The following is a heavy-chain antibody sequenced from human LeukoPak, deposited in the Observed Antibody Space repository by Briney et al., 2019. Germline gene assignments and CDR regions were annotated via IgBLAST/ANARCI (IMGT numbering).Heavy chain of an antibody. J-gene: IGHJ4*02. V-gene: IGHV4-38-2*02. CDR3: ANSRDRSNIAARRFRVADRHFVY. D-gene: IGHD6-6*01. Sequence: SETLSLTCTVSGYSISSGYYWGWIRPPPGKGLEWIGSIYHSGSTYYNPSLKSRVTISVDTSKNQFSLKLSSVTAADTAIYYCANSRDRSNIAARRFRVADRHFVYWGQGTLVTVSS. CDR2: IYHSGST. CDR1: GYSISSGYY.